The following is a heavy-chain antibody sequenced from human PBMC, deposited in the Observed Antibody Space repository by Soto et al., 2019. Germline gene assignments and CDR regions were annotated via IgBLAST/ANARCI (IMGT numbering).Heavy chain of an antibody. CDR3: ARGLTYYDFWSGYNSHYYYGMDV. Sequence: PSETLSLTCAVYGGSFSGYYWSWIRQPPGKGLEWIGEINHSGSTNYNPSLKSRVTISVDTSKNQFSLKLSSVTAADTAVYYCARGLTYYDFWSGYNSHYYYGMDVWGQGTTVTVSS. D-gene: IGHD3-3*01. J-gene: IGHJ6*02. CDR1: GGSFSGYY. V-gene: IGHV4-34*01. CDR2: INHSGST.